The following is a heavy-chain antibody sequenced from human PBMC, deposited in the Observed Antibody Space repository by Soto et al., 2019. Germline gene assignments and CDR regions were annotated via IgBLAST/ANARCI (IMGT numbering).Heavy chain of an antibody. J-gene: IGHJ5*02. V-gene: IGHV1-18*01. CDR2: ISLYSDGT. CDR3: ARVVPGAEAWFGP. CDR1: GYTFSNYG. Sequence: GASVKVSCKTSGYTFSNYGITWVRQAPGQPLEWLGWISLYSDGTNYAQKFQGRVSMTTDTSTTTAYRELRSLGSDDTAVYYCARVVPGAEAWFGPWGQGTLVTVSS. D-gene: IGHD2-2*01.